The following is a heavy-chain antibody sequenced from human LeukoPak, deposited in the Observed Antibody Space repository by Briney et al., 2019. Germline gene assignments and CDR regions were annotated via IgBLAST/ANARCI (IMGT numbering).Heavy chain of an antibody. CDR2: IYHSGST. Sequence: PSETLSLTCAVSGGSISSSNWWSWVRQPPGKGLEWIGEIYHSGSTNYNPSLKSRVTISVDRSKNQFSLKLSSVTAADTAVYYCARSIRGDDAFDIWGQGTMVTVSS. D-gene: IGHD3-10*01. CDR3: ARSIRGDDAFDI. J-gene: IGHJ3*02. V-gene: IGHV4-4*02. CDR1: GGSISSSNW.